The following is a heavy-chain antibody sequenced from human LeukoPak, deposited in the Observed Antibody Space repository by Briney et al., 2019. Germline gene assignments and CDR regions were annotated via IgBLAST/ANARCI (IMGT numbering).Heavy chain of an antibody. Sequence: ASVKVSCKASGYTFTSYGIPWVRQAPGQGLEWMGRISASNGDTNYAQKLQGRVTMTTDTSTSTAYMELRSLRSDDTAVYYCARDQGDYTVITFWGQGTLVTVSS. CDR3: ARDQGDYTVITF. V-gene: IGHV1-18*01. CDR2: ISASNGDT. CDR1: GYTFTSYG. J-gene: IGHJ4*02. D-gene: IGHD4-11*01.